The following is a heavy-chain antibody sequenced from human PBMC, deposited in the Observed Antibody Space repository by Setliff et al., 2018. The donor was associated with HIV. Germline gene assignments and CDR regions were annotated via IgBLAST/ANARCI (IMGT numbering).Heavy chain of an antibody. CDR1: GDSISSANYF. CDR2: IYYSGST. D-gene: IGHD3-10*01. V-gene: IGHV4-61*01. CDR3: ARRDWLPLGGLDF. Sequence: PSETLSLTCTVSGDSISSANYFWNWIRQPPGKGLEWIGYIYYSGSTNYNPSLKSRVIISVDTSKMQFSLKLRSVTAADTAVYYCARRDWLPLGGLDFWGQGALVTVSS. J-gene: IGHJ4*02.